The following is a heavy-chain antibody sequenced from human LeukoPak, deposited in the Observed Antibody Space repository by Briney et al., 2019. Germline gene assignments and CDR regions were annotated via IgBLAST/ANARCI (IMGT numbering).Heavy chain of an antibody. D-gene: IGHD6-19*01. CDR1: GGSFSGYY. CDR2: IYYSGST. V-gene: IGHV4-59*01. J-gene: IGHJ4*02. CDR3: ARAAPIAVEDYFDY. Sequence: SETLSLTCAVYGGSFSGYYWSWIRQPPGKGLEWIGYIYYSGSTNYNPSLKSRVTISVDTSKNQFSLKLSSVTAADTAVYYCARAAPIAVEDYFDYWGQGTLVTVSS.